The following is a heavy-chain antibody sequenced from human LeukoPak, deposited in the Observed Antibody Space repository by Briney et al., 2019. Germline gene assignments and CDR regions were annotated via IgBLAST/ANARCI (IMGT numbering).Heavy chain of an antibody. V-gene: IGHV3-74*03. J-gene: IGHJ5*02. D-gene: IGHD4-23*01. Sequence: PGGSLRLSCVASKFSFSGYWVHWVRQAPGKGLVWVSRINSDGYSVAYADFVKGRFTISRDNAKNTLYLQMDSLRVDDTAVYYCARWVGGGGWFDTWGQGTLVSVSS. CDR1: KFSFSGYW. CDR2: INSDGYSV. CDR3: ARWVGGGGWFDT.